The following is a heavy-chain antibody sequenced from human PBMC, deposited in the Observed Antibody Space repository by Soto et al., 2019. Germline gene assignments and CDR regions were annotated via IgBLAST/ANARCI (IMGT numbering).Heavy chain of an antibody. CDR3: ARDLRGSSGWYDYYYGMDV. Sequence: QVQLVQSGAEVKKPGSSVKVSCKASGGTFSSYAISWVRQAPGQGLEWMVGIIPIFGTANYAQKFQGRVTITADESTSTAYMELSSLRSEDTAVYYCARDLRGSSGWYDYYYGMDVWGQGTTVTVSS. CDR1: GGTFSSYA. V-gene: IGHV1-69*01. J-gene: IGHJ6*02. CDR2: IIPIFGTA. D-gene: IGHD6-19*01.